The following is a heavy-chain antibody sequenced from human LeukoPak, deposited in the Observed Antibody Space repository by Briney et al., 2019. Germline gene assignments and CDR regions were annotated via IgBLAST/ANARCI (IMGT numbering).Heavy chain of an antibody. CDR2: IYYTGST. D-gene: IGHD4-17*01. V-gene: IGHV4-59*01. CDR1: GGSISNYY. Sequence: SETLSLTCTVSGGSISNYYWSWVRQPPGKRLEWIGYIYYTGSTNYNYSLKSRVTISVDTSKNQFSLRLSSVTAADTAVYYCARAAYGAAMLGYWGQGILVTVSS. CDR3: ARAAYGAAMLGY. J-gene: IGHJ4*02.